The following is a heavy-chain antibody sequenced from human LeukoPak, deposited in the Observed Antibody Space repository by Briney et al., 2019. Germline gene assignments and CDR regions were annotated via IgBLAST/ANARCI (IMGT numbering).Heavy chain of an antibody. CDR2: IYSGSST. D-gene: IGHD1-26*01. J-gene: IGHJ6*02. CDR1: GFTFSTYS. CDR3: AKSSLSGSYPQGYYGMDV. V-gene: IGHV3-66*01. Sequence: GGSLRLSCAASGFTFSTYSMNWVRQAPGKGLEWVSFIYSGSSTYYADSVKGRFTISRDNFKNTVYLQMNSLRAEDTAIYYCAKSSLSGSYPQGYYGMDVWGQGTTVTVSS.